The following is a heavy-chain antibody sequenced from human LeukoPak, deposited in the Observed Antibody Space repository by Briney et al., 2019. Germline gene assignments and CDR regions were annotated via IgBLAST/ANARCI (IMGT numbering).Heavy chain of an antibody. CDR1: GGSFSGYY. Sequence: SETLSLTCAVYGGSFSGYYWSWIRQPPGKGLEWIGEINHSGSTNYNPSLKSRVTISVDTSKNQFSLKLSSVTAADTAVYYCARHYYDSRIDYWGQGALVTVSS. J-gene: IGHJ4*02. V-gene: IGHV4-34*01. CDR2: INHSGST. CDR3: ARHYYDSRIDY. D-gene: IGHD3-22*01.